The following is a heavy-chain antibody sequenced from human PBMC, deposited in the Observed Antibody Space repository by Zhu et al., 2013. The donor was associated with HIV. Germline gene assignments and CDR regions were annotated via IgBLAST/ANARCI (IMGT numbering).Heavy chain of an antibody. J-gene: IGHJ3*02. V-gene: IGHV1-18*01. CDR2: ISAYNGNT. CDR1: GYTFTSYG. D-gene: IGHD6-13*01. Sequence: QVQLVQSGAEVKKPGASVKVSCKASGYTFTSYGVSWVRQAPGQGLEWMGWISAYNGNTNYAQKLQGRVTMTTDTSTSTAYMELRSLRSDDTAVYYCARDQPPIAAAGNSIDAFDIWGQGTMVTVSS. CDR3: ARDQPPIAAAGNSIDAFDI.